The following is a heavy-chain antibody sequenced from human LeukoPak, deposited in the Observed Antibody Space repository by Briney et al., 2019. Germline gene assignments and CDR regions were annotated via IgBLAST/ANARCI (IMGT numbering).Heavy chain of an antibody. CDR3: AGELLSDQYYYYYYYMDV. CDR2: IIPILGIA. J-gene: IGHJ6*03. Sequence: ASVKVSCKASGGTFSSYTISWVRHAPGQGLEWMGRIIPILGIANYAQKFQGRVTITADKSTSTAYMELSSLRSEDTAVDYCAGELLSDQYYYYYYYMDVWGNGTTVTVSS. V-gene: IGHV1-69*02. D-gene: IGHD2-2*01. CDR1: GGTFSSYT.